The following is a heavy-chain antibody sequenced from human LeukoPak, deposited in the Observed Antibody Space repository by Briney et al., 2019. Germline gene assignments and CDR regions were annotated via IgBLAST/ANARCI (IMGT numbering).Heavy chain of an antibody. D-gene: IGHD3-22*01. V-gene: IGHV4-34*01. CDR3: ARLYDSSGSPSGWFDP. CDR1: DGSLSGSY. Sequence: SETLSLTCAVSDGSLSGSYWTWIRQTPGKGLEWIGDINYSGITNYDPSLKSRVTISVDTSTNQFSLRLTSVTAADTALYYCARLYDSSGSPSGWFDPWGQGTLVTVSS. CDR2: INYSGIT. J-gene: IGHJ5*02.